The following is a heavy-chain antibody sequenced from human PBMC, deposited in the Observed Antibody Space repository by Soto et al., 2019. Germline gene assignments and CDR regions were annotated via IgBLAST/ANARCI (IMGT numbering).Heavy chain of an antibody. D-gene: IGHD5-12*01. CDR2: IIPIFGTV. J-gene: IGHJ2*01. V-gene: IGHV1-69*12. CDR1: GGTFSNYP. CDR3: ARGNHRWLQLWYFGL. Sequence: QVQLVQSGAEVKKPGSSVKVSCKASGGTFSNYPISWVRQAPGQGLEWMGGIIPIFGTVNYAQKFQGRVRITADESTTVAYMELSSLRSEDTAVYYCARGNHRWLQLWYFGLWGRGTLVTVSS.